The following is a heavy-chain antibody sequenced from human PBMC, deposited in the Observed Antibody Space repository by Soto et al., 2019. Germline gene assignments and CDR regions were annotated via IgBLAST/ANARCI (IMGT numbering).Heavy chain of an antibody. D-gene: IGHD2-15*01. Sequence: GRSLRLSCEASGFKFDDYMMHWVRQAPGKRLEWISLISWDGRSIDYADSIKGRSTVSRDNCKSSLYLHMHTLTSDDSALYCCAKAGNGRSSLDSWGQASLVTVSS. CDR1: GFKFDDYM. V-gene: IGHV3-43*01. CDR3: AKAGNGRSSLDS. CDR2: ISWDGRSI. J-gene: IGHJ5*01.